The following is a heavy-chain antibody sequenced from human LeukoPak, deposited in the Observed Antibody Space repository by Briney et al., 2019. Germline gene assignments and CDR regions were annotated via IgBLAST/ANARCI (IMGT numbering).Heavy chain of an antibody. Sequence: SETLSLTCAVYGGSFSGYYWSWIRQPPGKGLEWIGEINHSGSTNYNPSLKSRVTISVDTSKNQFSLKLSSVTAADTAVYYCARGSIVVVPAALNWFDPWGQGTLVTVSS. V-gene: IGHV4-34*01. CDR1: GGSFSGYY. CDR2: INHSGST. D-gene: IGHD2-2*01. CDR3: ARGSIVVVPAALNWFDP. J-gene: IGHJ5*02.